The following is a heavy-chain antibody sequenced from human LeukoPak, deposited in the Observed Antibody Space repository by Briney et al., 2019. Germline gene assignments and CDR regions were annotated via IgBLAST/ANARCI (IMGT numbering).Heavy chain of an antibody. V-gene: IGHV4-59*01. CDR1: GGSISSSF. J-gene: IGHJ5*02. D-gene: IGHD3-16*01. Sequence: PSETLSHTCTVSGGSISSSFSSRIWQPPGKGLEWIGYIYCSGSTNYNPSLKSRVTISVDTSKNQFSLKLSSVTAADTAVYYCATVLRSGGGGCFDPWGQGTLVTVSS. CDR2: IYCSGST. CDR3: ATVLRSGGGGCFDP.